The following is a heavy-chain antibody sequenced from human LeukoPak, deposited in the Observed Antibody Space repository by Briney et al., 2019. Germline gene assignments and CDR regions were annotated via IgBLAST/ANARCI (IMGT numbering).Heavy chain of an antibody. V-gene: IGHV1-2*06. D-gene: IGHD3-3*01. CDR1: GYTFTGYY. Sequence: ASVKVSCKASGYTFTGYYMHWVRQAPGQGLEWMGRINPNSGGTNYAQKFQGRVTMTRDTSISTAYMELSRLRSDDTAVYYCARDRTSYYDFDYWGQGTLVTVSS. J-gene: IGHJ4*02. CDR2: INPNSGGT. CDR3: ARDRTSYYDFDY.